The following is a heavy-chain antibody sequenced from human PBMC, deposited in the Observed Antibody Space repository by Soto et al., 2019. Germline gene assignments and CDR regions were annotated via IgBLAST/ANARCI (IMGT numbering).Heavy chain of an antibody. Sequence: QVHLVQSGAEVKKPGASVKVSCRTYGYTFTNNVIHWVRQAPGQRLEWIGWVNAGNDNTKWSREFQGRLTLTKDTSATTAYMELSSLTPEDTAIYFCAREVPYGYSRFDYWGQGTLVTVSS. CDR2: VNAGNDNT. D-gene: IGHD5-18*01. CDR1: GYTFTNNV. V-gene: IGHV1-3*01. CDR3: AREVPYGYSRFDY. J-gene: IGHJ4*02.